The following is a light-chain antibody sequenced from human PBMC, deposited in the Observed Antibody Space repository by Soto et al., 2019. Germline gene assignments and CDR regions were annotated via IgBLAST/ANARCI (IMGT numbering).Light chain of an antibody. J-gene: IGLJ3*02. CDR3: SSYAATSSLV. CDR1: SSDIGTYNF. CDR2: EVS. V-gene: IGLV2-14*01. Sequence: QSALTQPASVSGSPGQSITMSCTGSSSDIGTYNFVSWYQQHADKAPRLILYEVSNRPSGVSSRFSGSKSGTSAALTISGLQPEDEAHYFCSSYAATSSLVFGGGTKLTAL.